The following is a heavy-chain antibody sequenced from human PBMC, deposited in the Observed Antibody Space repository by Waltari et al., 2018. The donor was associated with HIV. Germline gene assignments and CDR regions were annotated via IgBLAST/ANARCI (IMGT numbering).Heavy chain of an antibody. D-gene: IGHD1-26*01. CDR2: ISTYNGQP. CDR1: GYTFISYG. CDR3: ARGGSYPKYYFDY. V-gene: IGHV1-18*01. J-gene: IGHJ4*02. Sequence: QVQLVQSGAEVKEPGASVKVSCKASGYTFISYGISWVRQAPGQGLEWMGWISTYNGQPNYAQKFQGRVSMTTDTSTSTAYMDLRSLTSDDTAIYYCARGGSYPKYYFDYWGQGSLVTVSS.